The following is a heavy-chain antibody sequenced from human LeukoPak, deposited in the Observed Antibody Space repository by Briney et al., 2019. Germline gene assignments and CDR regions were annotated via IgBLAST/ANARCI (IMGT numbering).Heavy chain of an antibody. CDR1: GFTFSSYG. D-gene: IGHD6-13*01. CDR3: AKVGTSIAAAGEFDY. J-gene: IGHJ4*02. Sequence: PAGSLRLSCAASGFTFSSYGMHWVRQAPGKGLEWVAVISYDGSNKYYADSVKGRFTISRDNSKNTLYLQMNSLRAEDTAVYYCAKVGTSIAAAGEFDYWGQGTLVTVSS. V-gene: IGHV3-30*18. CDR2: ISYDGSNK.